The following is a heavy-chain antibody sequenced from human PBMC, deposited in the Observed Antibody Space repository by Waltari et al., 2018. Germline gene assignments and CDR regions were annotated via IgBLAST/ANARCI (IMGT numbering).Heavy chain of an antibody. CDR2: THYSGNT. J-gene: IGHJ4*02. CDR1: SGAISSSGYY. D-gene: IGHD1-7*01. V-gene: IGHV4-39*07. Sequence: QLQLQESGPGLVKPSETLSLTCTVSSGAISSSGYYWGWIRQPPGKGLEWMGSTHYSGNTYYNPSLKNRVTISVDTSKNQFSLKVTSVTAADTAVYYCAKVWKNYRTDYWGQGTLVTVSS. CDR3: AKVWKNYRTDY.